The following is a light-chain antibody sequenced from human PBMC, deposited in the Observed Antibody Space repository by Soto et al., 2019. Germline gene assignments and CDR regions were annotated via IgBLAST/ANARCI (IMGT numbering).Light chain of an antibody. Sequence: EIVMKQSPATLSVYTAERATLSCRASQSVSSNLAWYQQKPGQAPRLLIYDASIRATGIPARFSGSGSGTDFTLTISRLEPEDFAVFYCQQYGSSPQTFGQGTKVDI. CDR3: QQYGSSPQT. J-gene: IGKJ1*01. CDR2: DAS. V-gene: IGKV3D-15*02. CDR1: QSVSSN.